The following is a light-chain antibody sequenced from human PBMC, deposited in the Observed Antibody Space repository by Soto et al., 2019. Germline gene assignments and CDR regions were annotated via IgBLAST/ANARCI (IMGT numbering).Light chain of an antibody. CDR1: QSVSSY. CDR3: QQRRA. CDR2: DAS. J-gene: IGKJ1*01. Sequence: EFVLPQSPSTLSLSPGERATLSCRASQSVSSYLAWYQQKPGQAPRLLIYDASNRATGIPARFSGSGSGTDFTLTISSLEPEDFAVYYCQQRRAFGQGTKVDIK. V-gene: IGKV3-11*01.